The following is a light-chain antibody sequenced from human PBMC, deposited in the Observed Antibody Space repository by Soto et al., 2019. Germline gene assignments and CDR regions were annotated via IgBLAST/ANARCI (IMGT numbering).Light chain of an antibody. Sequence: EIVLTQSAVTLSLSPLERATLSCIASQSVSISYLAWYQQKPGQAPRLLIYGASSRATGIPDRFSGSGSGTDFTLTISRLEPEDFAVYYCQQYGSSPWTFGQGTKVDIK. CDR1: QSVSISY. V-gene: IGKV3-20*01. CDR2: GAS. J-gene: IGKJ1*01. CDR3: QQYGSSPWT.